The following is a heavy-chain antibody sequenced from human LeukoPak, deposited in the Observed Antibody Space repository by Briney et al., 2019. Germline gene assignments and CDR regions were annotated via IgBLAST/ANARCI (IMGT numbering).Heavy chain of an antibody. V-gene: IGHV3-21*01. CDR3: ARWARSAMVTHHRDAFDI. D-gene: IGHD5-18*01. CDR2: ISSSSSYI. J-gene: IGHJ3*02. Sequence: GGSLRLSCAASGFTFSSYSMNWVRQAPGKGLEWVSSISSSSSYIYYADSVKGRFTISRDNSKNTLYLQMNSLRAEDTAVYYCARWARSAMVTHHRDAFDIWGQGTMVTVSS. CDR1: GFTFSSYS.